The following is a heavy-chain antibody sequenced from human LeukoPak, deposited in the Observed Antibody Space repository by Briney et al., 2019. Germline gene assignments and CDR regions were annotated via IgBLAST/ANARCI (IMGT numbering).Heavy chain of an antibody. CDR1: GFTFSSYA. V-gene: IGHV3-74*01. Sequence: GGSLRLSCAASGFTFSSYAMSWVRQVPGRGLEWVSRLNEDGRITTYSDSVQGRFIISRDNSKNTLYLQMYSLRAEDTALYFCARDLGGIAGSWGQGTLVTVSS. J-gene: IGHJ1*01. D-gene: IGHD1-26*01. CDR3: ARDLGGIAGS. CDR2: LNEDGRIT.